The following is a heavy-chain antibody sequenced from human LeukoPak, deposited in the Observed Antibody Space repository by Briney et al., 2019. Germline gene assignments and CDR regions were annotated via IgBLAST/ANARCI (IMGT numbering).Heavy chain of an antibody. J-gene: IGHJ4*02. CDR1: GFTFSSYG. CDR2: ISYDGSNE. V-gene: IGHV3-30*03. CDR3: AGSWFYRDYFEY. D-gene: IGHD3-10*01. Sequence: GGSLRLSCAASGFTFSSYGMHWVRQAPGKGLERVAVISYDGSNEYYADSVKGRFPISRDNSKNTLYLQMNSLRAEDTAVYYCAGSWFYRDYFEYWGQGTLVTASS.